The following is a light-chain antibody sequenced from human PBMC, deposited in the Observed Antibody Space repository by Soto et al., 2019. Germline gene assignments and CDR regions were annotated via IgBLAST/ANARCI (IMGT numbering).Light chain of an antibody. Sequence: DIQMTQSPSTLSASVGDRVTINCRASQSINSWLAWYQQKPVTAPKLLIYKASSLATGVPSRFSGSGSETEFTLTISSLQPDDFASYYCQQYSTNSAFGQGTKVEIK. CDR3: QQYSTNSA. V-gene: IGKV1-5*03. CDR1: QSINSW. CDR2: KAS. J-gene: IGKJ1*01.